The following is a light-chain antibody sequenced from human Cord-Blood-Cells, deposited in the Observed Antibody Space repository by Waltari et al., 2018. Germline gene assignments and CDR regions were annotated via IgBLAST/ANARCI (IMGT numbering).Light chain of an antibody. CDR2: AAS. V-gene: IGKV1-39*01. CDR1: QSISSY. J-gene: IGKJ1*01. Sequence: DIQLTQSPSSLSASVGDRVTITCRASQSISSYVNWYQQKQWKAPQLLIYAASSLQSGVPSRFSGSGSVTDCTRTISSLQSEDFASYYCQQSYSTWTFGQGTKVEIK. CDR3: QQSYSTWT.